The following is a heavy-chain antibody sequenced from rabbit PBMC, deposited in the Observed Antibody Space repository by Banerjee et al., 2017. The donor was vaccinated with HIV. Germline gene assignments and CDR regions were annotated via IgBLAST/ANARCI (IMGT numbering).Heavy chain of an antibody. Sequence: QSLEESGGGLVQPEGSLTLTCKASGLDFSSTYDMCWVRQAPGKGLEWIGCIYTGSGSTYYASWAKGRLTISKTSSTTVTLQMTSLTVADTATYFCARDGDVTGYAYYFNLWGPGTLVTVS. D-gene: IGHD6-1*01. V-gene: IGHV1S40*01. CDR3: ARDGDVTGYAYYFNL. J-gene: IGHJ4*01. CDR1: GLDFSSTYD. CDR2: IYTGSGST.